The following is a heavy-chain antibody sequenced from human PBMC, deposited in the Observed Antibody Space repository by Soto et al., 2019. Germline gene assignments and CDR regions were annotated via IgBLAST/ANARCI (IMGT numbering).Heavy chain of an antibody. CDR1: GVSISSGGYY. D-gene: IGHD3-22*01. V-gene: IGHV4-31*03. Sequence: QVQLQESGPGLVKPSQTLSLTCTVSGVSISSGGYYWTWIRQHPQKGLEWIGHIYYSGSTYYNPSHKSRVTVSVDTSKNQFSLKLSSVTAADTAMYYCAREYYYDSSGFDYWGQGTLVTVSS. J-gene: IGHJ4*02. CDR3: AREYYYDSSGFDY. CDR2: IYYSGST.